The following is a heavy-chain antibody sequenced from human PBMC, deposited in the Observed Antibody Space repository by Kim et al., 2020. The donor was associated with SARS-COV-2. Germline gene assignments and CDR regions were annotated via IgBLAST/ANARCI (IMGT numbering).Heavy chain of an antibody. J-gene: IGHJ3*02. CDR1: GFTFSSHA. Sequence: GGSLRLSCAASGFTFSSHAMSWVRQAPGKGLEWVSAISAGGGSTYYADSVKGRFTISRDNSKTTLFLQMNSLRAEDTAVYYCAKDLKGLPGAFDIWGQGTMVTVSS. CDR3: AKDLKGLPGAFDI. CDR2: ISAGGGST. V-gene: IGHV3-23*01.